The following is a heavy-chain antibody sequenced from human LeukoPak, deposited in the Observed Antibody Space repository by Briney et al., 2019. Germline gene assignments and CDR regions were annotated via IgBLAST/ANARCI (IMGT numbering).Heavy chain of an antibody. V-gene: IGHV3-7*01. CDR1: GFTFSVYW. CDR2: IKQDGSEK. J-gene: IGHJ4*02. CDR3: ARDHGGSYSY. Sequence: GGSLRLSCAASGFTFSVYWMGWVRQAPGKGLEWVANIKQDGSEKYYVDSVKGRFTISRDNAKSSLFLQLNSLRAEDTAVYFCARDHGGSYSYWGQGTLVTVSS. D-gene: IGHD3-10*01.